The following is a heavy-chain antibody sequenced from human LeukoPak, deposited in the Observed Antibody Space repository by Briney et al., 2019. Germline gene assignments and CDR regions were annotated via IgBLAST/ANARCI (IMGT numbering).Heavy chain of an antibody. D-gene: IGHD1-26*01. CDR1: GGSFSGYY. J-gene: IGHJ4*02. CDR2: INHSGST. Sequence: PSETLSLTCAVYGGSFSGYYWSWIRQPPGKGLEWIGEINHSGSTNYNPSLKSRVTISVDTSKNQFSLKLSSVTAADTAVYYCARHEWELLGLSKGVLDYWGQGTLVTVSS. V-gene: IGHV4-34*01. CDR3: ARHEWELLGLSKGVLDY.